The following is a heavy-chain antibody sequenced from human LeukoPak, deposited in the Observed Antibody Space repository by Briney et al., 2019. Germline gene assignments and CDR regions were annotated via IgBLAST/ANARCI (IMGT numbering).Heavy chain of an antibody. V-gene: IGHV4-39*01. CDR2: IYYSGST. CDR3: VGHEWNYYYYYVDV. CDR1: SGCISSSRYY. J-gene: IGHJ6*03. D-gene: IGHD3-3*01. Sequence: SETLSLTCTVFSGCISSSRYYWGWIRQPPGKGLEWIGSIYYSGSTYYNPSLKSRVTISVDTSKNQFSLKLTSVTAADTAMYYCVGHEWNYYYYYVDVWGKGTTVTVSS.